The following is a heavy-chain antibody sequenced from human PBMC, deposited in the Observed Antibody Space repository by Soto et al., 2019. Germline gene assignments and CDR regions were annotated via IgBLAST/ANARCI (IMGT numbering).Heavy chain of an antibody. V-gene: IGHV3-23*01. J-gene: IGHJ4*02. D-gene: IGHD6-6*01. CDR2: ISGSDDST. CDR3: AKRSSSSTFDY. CDR1: GFTFSSYA. Sequence: EVQLLESGGGLVQPGESLRLSCAASGFTFSSYAMSWVRQAPGKGLEGVSVISGSDDSTYYADSVKGRFTISRDNSKSTLYLQMNSLRAEDTAVYYCAKRSSSSTFDYWGQGTLVTVSS.